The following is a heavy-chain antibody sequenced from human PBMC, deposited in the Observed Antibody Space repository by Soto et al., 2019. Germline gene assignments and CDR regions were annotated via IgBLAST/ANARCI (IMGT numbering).Heavy chain of an antibody. CDR2: IYYSGST. Sequence: SETLSLTCTVSGASVISGSYYWSWIRQPPGKGLEWLGYIYYSGSTNYNASLKSRVTISVDTSRNQFSLKLSSVTAADTAVYYCARSRTVLLELDYWGQGTLVTVS. J-gene: IGHJ4*02. CDR1: GASVISGSYY. D-gene: IGHD2-21*01. V-gene: IGHV4-61*01. CDR3: ARSRTVLLELDY.